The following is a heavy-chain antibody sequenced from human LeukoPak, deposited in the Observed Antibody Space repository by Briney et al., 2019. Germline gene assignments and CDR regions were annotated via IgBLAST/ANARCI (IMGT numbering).Heavy chain of an antibody. V-gene: IGHV3-30*02. Sequence: GGSLRLSCATSGFGFDNHGMHWVRQAPGKGLEWVAFVRFDGSYQLYTDSVEGRFTISRDNSKSTLYLQMTSLRPEDTALYYCAKDRTFEEYSFDFWGRGTLVTVSS. D-gene: IGHD3-10*01. J-gene: IGHJ4*02. CDR2: VRFDGSYQ. CDR3: AKDRTFEEYSFDF. CDR1: GFGFDNHG.